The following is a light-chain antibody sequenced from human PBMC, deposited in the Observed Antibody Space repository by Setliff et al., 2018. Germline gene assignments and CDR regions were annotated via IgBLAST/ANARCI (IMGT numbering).Light chain of an antibody. V-gene: IGLV2-11*01. Sequence: QSVLTQPRSVSGSPGQSVTISCTGTSSDVGGYNYVSWYQQHPGKAPELMIYDVSNRPSGVSDRFSGSKSGNTASLTISGLQAEDEADYYCSAYASSETLVFGGGTKGTVL. CDR1: SSDVGGYNY. CDR3: SAYASSETLV. CDR2: DVS. J-gene: IGLJ2*01.